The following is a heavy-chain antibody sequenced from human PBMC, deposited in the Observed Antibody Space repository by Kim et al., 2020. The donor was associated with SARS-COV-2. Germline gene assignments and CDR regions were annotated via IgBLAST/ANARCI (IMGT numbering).Heavy chain of an antibody. D-gene: IGHD3-9*01. CDR3: ARDRRYYDILPGPPMDV. Sequence: VSVKVSCKASGYTFTSYGISWVRQAPGQGLEWMGWISLYNGNTKYAQKLQGRVTMTTDTSTRTAYMELRSLRSDDTAVYYCARDRRYYDILPGPPMDVWGQGTTVTVSS. CDR2: ISLYNGNT. CDR1: GYTFTSYG. J-gene: IGHJ6*02. V-gene: IGHV1-18*01.